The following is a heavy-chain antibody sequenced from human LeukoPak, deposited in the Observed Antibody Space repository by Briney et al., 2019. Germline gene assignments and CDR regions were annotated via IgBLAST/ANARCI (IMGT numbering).Heavy chain of an antibody. CDR2: IIPIFGTS. V-gene: IGHV1-69*06. Sequence: ASVKVSCKASGGTFSNYGFSWVRQAPGQGLEWMGGIIPIFGTSNYAQKFQGRVTITADKSTSTAYMELRSLRSDDTAVYYCARVGDYYDSSGQSHYWGQGTLVTVSS. CDR1: GGTFSNYG. D-gene: IGHD3-22*01. J-gene: IGHJ4*02. CDR3: ARVGDYYDSSGQSHY.